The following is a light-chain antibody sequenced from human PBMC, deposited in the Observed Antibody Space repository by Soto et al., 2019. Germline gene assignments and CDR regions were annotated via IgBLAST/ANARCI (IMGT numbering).Light chain of an antibody. CDR2: KAS. J-gene: IGKJ1*01. Sequence: DIQMTQSPSTLSASVGDRVTITCRASQSIGSWLAWYQQKPGKAPKLLIYKASSLESGVPSRFSGSGSGTEFTLTISSLPADDFASYYCQQYGSYSPWTFGQGTKVEIK. CDR1: QSIGSW. CDR3: QQYGSYSPWT. V-gene: IGKV1-5*03.